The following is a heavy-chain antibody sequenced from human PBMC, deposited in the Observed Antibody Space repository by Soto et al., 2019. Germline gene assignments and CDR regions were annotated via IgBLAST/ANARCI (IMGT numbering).Heavy chain of an antibody. V-gene: IGHV3-66*01. CDR1: GFTVSTKY. D-gene: IGHD5-18*01. J-gene: IGHJ4*02. CDR2: IYSGGST. Sequence: PGGSLRLSCAASGFTVSTKYMNWVRQAPGKGLEWVSTIYSGGSTYYADSVTGRFTISRDNSKNTLYLQMNSLRAEDTAVYYCCGTYGYEDLFDYWGQGTLVTDSS. CDR3: CGTYGYEDLFDY.